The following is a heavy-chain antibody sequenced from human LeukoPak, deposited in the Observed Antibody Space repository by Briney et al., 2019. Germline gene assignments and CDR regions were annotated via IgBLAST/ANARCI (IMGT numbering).Heavy chain of an antibody. Sequence: GGSLRLSCAASGFSFSSYWMHWVRQAPGKGLVWVARIQYDGSTTNYAASVKGRFTISRDNAKTTLYVQMNSLRAEDTAVYYCARALVAGVTLNALDIWGQGTMVTVSS. CDR2: IQYDGSTT. CDR3: ARALVAGVTLNALDI. V-gene: IGHV3-74*01. CDR1: GFSFSSYW. J-gene: IGHJ3*02. D-gene: IGHD2-15*01.